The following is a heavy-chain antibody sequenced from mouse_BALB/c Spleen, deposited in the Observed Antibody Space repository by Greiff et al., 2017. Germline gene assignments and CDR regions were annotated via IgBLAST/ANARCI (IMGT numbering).Heavy chain of an antibody. CDR3: ARSITTARGYYAMDY. CDR1: GFTFSDYY. J-gene: IGHJ4*01. Sequence: EVQLVESGGGLVKPGGSLKLSCAASGFTFSDYYMYWVRQTPEKRLEWVATISDGGSYTYYPDSVKGRFTISRDNAKNNLYLQMSSLKSEDTAMYYCARSITTARGYYAMDYWGQGTSVTVSS. CDR2: ISDGGSYT. V-gene: IGHV5-4*02. D-gene: IGHD1-2*01.